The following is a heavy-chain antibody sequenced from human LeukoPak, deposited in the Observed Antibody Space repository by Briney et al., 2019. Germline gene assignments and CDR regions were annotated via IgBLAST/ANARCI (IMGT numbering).Heavy chain of an antibody. CDR1: GFTFSSYS. CDR2: ISSSSSYI. D-gene: IGHD1-7*01. CDR3: AREAGNWNCGDY. Sequence: GGSLRLSCAASGFTFSSYSMNWVRQAPGKGLEWVSSISSSSSYIYYADSVKGRFTISRDSAKNSLYLQMNSLRAEDTAVYYCAREAGNWNCGDYWGQGTLVTVSS. V-gene: IGHV3-21*01. J-gene: IGHJ4*02.